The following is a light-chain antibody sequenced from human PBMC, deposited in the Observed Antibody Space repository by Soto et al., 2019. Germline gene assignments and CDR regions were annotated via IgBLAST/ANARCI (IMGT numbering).Light chain of an antibody. V-gene: IGKV1-9*01. CDR3: QQLSRYPLT. J-gene: IGKJ4*01. Sequence: DIQLTQSPSVLSASVGVTVTITCRSSQALSNYLAWYLQKPGKAPDLLIYSASTLQSGVPSRFSGSGSETEFSLTIRALQPEDFATYYCQQLSRYPLTFGGGTKVDIK. CDR2: SAS. CDR1: QALSNY.